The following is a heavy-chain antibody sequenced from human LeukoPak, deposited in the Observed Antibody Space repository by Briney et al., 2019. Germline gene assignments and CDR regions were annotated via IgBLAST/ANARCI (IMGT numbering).Heavy chain of an antibody. CDR2: ISYDGSNK. CDR3: AKEIAVAGDDAFDI. J-gene: IGHJ3*02. Sequence: GGSLRLSCAASGFTFSSYAMHWVRQAPGKGLEWVAVISYDGSNKYYADSVKGRFTISRDNAKNSLYLQMNSLRAEDTALYYCAKEIAVAGDDAFDIWGQGTMVTVSS. D-gene: IGHD6-19*01. CDR1: GFTFSSYA. V-gene: IGHV3-30-3*01.